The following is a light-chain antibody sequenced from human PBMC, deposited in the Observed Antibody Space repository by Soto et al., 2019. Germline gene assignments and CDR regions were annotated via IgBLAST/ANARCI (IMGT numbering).Light chain of an antibody. CDR3: LQHKSYPLT. CDR2: SSF. Sequence: DIQMTQSPSSLSASVGARVTITCRASQGIGNDLGWYQQKPGKAPKRLIYSSFILQSGVPSRFSGSGSGTEFTLTISSLQPEDFATYYCLQHKSYPLTFGQGTRLEIK. CDR1: QGIGND. J-gene: IGKJ5*01. V-gene: IGKV1-17*01.